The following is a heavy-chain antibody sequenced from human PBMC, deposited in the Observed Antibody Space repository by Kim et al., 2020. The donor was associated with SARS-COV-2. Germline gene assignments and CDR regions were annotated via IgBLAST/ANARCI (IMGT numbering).Heavy chain of an antibody. CDR3: ARDCGDCDGEDFGDY. D-gene: IGHD2-21*02. V-gene: IGHV1-69*01. J-gene: IGHJ4*02. Sequence: AQKFQGRVTITADESTSTAYMELSSLRSEDMAVYYCARDCGDCDGEDFGDYWGQGTLVTVSS.